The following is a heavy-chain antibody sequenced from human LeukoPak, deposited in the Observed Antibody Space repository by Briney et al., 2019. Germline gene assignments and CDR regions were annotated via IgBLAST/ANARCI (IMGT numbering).Heavy chain of an antibody. D-gene: IGHD2-15*01. Sequence: SETLSLTCTVSGGSVSSGGSYWTWIRQHPEKGLEWIGYISYSGRTYHNPSLKSRITISVDTSNNQFSLKLTSVTAADTAVYYCARDRDIAVGAMDVWGQGTTVTVSS. V-gene: IGHV4-31*03. CDR2: ISYSGRT. J-gene: IGHJ6*02. CDR3: ARDRDIAVGAMDV. CDR1: GGSVSSGGSY.